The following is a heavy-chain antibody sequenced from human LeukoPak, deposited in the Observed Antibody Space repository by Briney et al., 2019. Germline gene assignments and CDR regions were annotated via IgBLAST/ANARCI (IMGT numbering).Heavy chain of an antibody. V-gene: IGHV3-30*02. D-gene: IGHD6-13*01. Sequence: GGSLRLSCAASGFTFSNFGMHWVRQAPGKGLQWVAFIRYDGTNKYYADSVKGRFSISRDTSKNTLSLQMISLRAEDTAIYYCAKEYSSSWYYFDYWGQGTLVTVSP. CDR3: AKEYSSSWYYFDY. CDR1: GFTFSNFG. J-gene: IGHJ4*02. CDR2: IRYDGTNK.